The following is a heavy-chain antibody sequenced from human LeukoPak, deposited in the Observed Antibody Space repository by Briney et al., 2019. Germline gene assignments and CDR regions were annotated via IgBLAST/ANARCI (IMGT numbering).Heavy chain of an antibody. CDR3: ARPSIAAAGQAYYYYYYMDV. CDR2: ISYSGGST. V-gene: IGHV3-23*01. CDR1: GFTFSSYA. D-gene: IGHD6-13*01. J-gene: IGHJ6*03. Sequence: GGSLRLSCAASGFTFSSYAMTWVRQAPGKGLEWVSAISYSGGSTYYADSVKGRFTISRDNAKNSLYLQMNSLRAEDTAVYYCARPSIAAAGQAYYYYYYMDVWGKGTTVTISS.